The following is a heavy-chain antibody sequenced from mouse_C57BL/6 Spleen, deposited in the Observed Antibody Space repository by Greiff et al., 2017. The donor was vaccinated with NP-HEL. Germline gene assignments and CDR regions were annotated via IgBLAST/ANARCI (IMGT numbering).Heavy chain of an antibody. D-gene: IGHD1-1*01. Sequence: VQLQQSGAELVRPGTSVKVSCKASGYAFTNYLIEWVKQRPGQGLEWIGVINPGSGGTNYNEKFKGKATLTADKASSTAYMQLSSLTSEDSAVYFCARSGEIYYYGAWYFDVWGTGTTVTVSS. CDR3: ARSGEIYYYGAWYFDV. CDR2: INPGSGGT. V-gene: IGHV1-54*01. CDR1: GYAFTNYL. J-gene: IGHJ1*03.